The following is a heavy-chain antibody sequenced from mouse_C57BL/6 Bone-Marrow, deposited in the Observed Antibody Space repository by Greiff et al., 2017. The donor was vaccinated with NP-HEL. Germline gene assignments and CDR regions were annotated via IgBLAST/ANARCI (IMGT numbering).Heavy chain of an antibody. CDR3: TRPLTTVVATYWYFDV. J-gene: IGHJ1*03. D-gene: IGHD1-1*01. V-gene: IGHV1-15*01. CDR1: GYTFTDYE. Sequence: VQLQQSGAELVRPGASVTLSCKASGYTFTDYEMHWVKQTPVHGLEWIGAIDPETGGTAYNQKFKGKAILTADKSSSTAYMELRSLTSEDSAVYYCTRPLTTVVATYWYFDVWGTGTTVTVSS. CDR2: IDPETGGT.